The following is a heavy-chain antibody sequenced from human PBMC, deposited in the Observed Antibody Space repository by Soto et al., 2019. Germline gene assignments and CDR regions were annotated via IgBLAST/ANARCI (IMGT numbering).Heavy chain of an antibody. CDR3: ARVWGALAPIAGWFGP. V-gene: IGHV4-30-4*01. J-gene: IGHJ5*02. Sequence: QVQLQESGPGLVKPSQTLSLTCTVSGGSISSGDYYWNWIRQPPGKGLEWIGSIYYSGSTYYSPSLKSRVTISVGTSKNQFSLKLSSVTAADTAVYFCARVWGALAPIAGWFGPWGRGILVTVSS. CDR2: IYYSGST. D-gene: IGHD3-16*01. CDR1: GGSISSGDYY.